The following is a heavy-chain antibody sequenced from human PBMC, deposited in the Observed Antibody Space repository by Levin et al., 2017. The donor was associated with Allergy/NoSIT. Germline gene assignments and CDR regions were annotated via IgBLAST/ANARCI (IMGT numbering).Heavy chain of an antibody. J-gene: IGHJ4*02. Sequence: GSLRLSCAVYGGSFSGYYWSWIRQPPGKGLEWIGEINHSGSTNYNPSLKSRVTISVDTSKNQFSLKLSSVTAADTAVYYCARVCRYSSSWYFLDYWGQGTLVTVSS. CDR3: ARVCRYSSSWYFLDY. D-gene: IGHD6-13*01. CDR2: INHSGST. CDR1: GGSFSGYY. V-gene: IGHV4-34*01.